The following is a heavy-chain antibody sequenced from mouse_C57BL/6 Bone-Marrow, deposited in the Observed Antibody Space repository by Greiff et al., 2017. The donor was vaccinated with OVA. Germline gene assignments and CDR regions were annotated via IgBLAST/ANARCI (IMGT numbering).Heavy chain of an antibody. CDR1: GFTFSSYA. V-gene: IGHV5-4*01. CDR3: ARDPRCFYYYGSSYDWYFDV. D-gene: IGHD1-1*01. CDR2: ISDGGSYT. J-gene: IGHJ1*03. Sequence: EVMLVESGGGLVKPGGSLKLSCAASGFTFSSYALSWVRQTPEKRLEWVATISDGGSYTYYPDNVKGRFTISRDNAKNNLYLQMSHLKSEDTAMYYWARDPRCFYYYGSSYDWYFDVWGTGTTVTVSS.